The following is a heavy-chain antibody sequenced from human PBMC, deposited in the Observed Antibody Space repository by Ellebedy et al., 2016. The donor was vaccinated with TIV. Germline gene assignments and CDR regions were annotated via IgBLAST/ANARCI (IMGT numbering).Heavy chain of an antibody. V-gene: IGHV1-18*01. CDR3: ARVTGLYEVLYSEDY. CDR2: ISGYNAKT. D-gene: IGHD2-2*02. CDR1: GYTFTSYG. Sequence: ASVKVSXXASGYTFTSYGLTWVRQAPGQGLEWMGWISGYNAKTNYAQKFQGRVTMTTDTSTNTAYMELRSLRSDDTAVYYCARVTGLYEVLYSEDYWGQGTLVTVSS. J-gene: IGHJ4*02.